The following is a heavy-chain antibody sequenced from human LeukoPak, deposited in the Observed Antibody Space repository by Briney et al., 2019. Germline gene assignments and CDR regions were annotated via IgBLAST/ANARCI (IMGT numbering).Heavy chain of an antibody. V-gene: IGHV3-23*01. CDR2: FSGSGGST. J-gene: IGHJ4*02. D-gene: IGHD2-2*01. CDR3: AKEGDLGYCSSTSCHPDY. Sequence: PGGSLRLSCAASGLTFSSYAMSWARQAPGKGLEWVSAFSGSGGSTYHADSVKGRFTISRDNSKNTLYLQMNSLRAEDTAVYYCAKEGDLGYCSSTSCHPDYWGQGTLVTVSS. CDR1: GLTFSSYA.